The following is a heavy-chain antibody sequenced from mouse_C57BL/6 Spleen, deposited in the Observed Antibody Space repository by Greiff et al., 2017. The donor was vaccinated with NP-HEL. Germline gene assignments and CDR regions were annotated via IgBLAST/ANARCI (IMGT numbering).Heavy chain of an antibody. Sequence: EVQVVESGGDLVKPGGSLKLSCAASGFTFSSYGMSWVRQTPDKRLEWVATISSGGSYTYYPDSVKGRFTISRDNAKNTLYLQMSSLKSEDTAMYYCARQDYDYGFDYWGQGTTLTVSS. CDR1: GFTFSSYG. CDR3: ARQDYDYGFDY. V-gene: IGHV5-6*01. D-gene: IGHD2-4*01. CDR2: ISSGGSYT. J-gene: IGHJ2*01.